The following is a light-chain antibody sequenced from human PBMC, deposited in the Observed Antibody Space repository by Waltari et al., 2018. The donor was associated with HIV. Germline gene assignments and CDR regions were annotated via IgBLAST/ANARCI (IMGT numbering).Light chain of an antibody. Sequence: EIMMTQSPATLSVFPGERATLSCRASQSVGSDIAWYQQKPGQAPRLVMYDASKRATDIPARFSGSGSGTEFTLTISSLQSEDFALYYCQEYHDPPPWTFAQGTKVEIK. V-gene: IGKV3-15*01. CDR1: QSVGSD. J-gene: IGKJ1*01. CDR3: QEYHDPPPWT. CDR2: DAS.